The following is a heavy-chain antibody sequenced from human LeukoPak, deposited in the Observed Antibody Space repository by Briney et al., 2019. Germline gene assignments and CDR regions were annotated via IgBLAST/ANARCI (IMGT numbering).Heavy chain of an antibody. V-gene: IGHV1-69*13. Sequence: SVKVSCKASGGTFISYAISWVRQAPGQGLEWMGGIIPIFGTANYAQKFQGRVTITADESTSTAYMELSSLRSEDTAVYYCARAGGTNGVDDYMDVWGKGTTVTVSS. CDR1: GGTFISYA. CDR3: ARAGGTNGVDDYMDV. D-gene: IGHD2-8*01. J-gene: IGHJ6*03. CDR2: IIPIFGTA.